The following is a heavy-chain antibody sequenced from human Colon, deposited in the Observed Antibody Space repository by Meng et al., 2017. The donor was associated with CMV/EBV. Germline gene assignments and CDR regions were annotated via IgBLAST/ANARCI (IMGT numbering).Heavy chain of an antibody. J-gene: IGHJ4*02. CDR3: AKDVSRSTSPDS. CDR1: GFTFRDYG. D-gene: IGHD2-2*01. CDR2: ILHDGSRE. Sequence: CAASGFTFRDYGMHWVRQAPGKGLEWVALILHDGSREYYADSVKGRFTISRDNFKNALSLQMNSLRAEDTAVYYCAKDVSRSTSPDSWGQGTLVTVSS. V-gene: IGHV3-30*18.